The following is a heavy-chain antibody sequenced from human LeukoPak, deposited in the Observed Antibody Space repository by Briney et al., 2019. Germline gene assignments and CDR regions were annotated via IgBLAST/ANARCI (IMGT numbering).Heavy chain of an antibody. D-gene: IGHD1-20*01. Sequence: PGGSLRLSCAASGFTFSSYAMSWVRQAPGKGLEWVSAISGSGGSTYYADSVKGRFTISRDNSKNTLYLQMNSLRAEDTAVYYCARGTRGSSVVRNWYYYYYMDVWGKGTTVTVSS. J-gene: IGHJ6*03. V-gene: IGHV3-23*01. CDR2: ISGSGGST. CDR1: GFTFSSYA. CDR3: ARGTRGSSVVRNWYYYYYMDV.